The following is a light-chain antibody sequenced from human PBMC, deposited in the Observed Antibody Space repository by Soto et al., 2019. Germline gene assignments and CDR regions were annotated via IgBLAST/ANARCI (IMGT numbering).Light chain of an antibody. J-gene: IGKJ3*01. CDR1: QGFSNF. CDR3: QKYNSALFT. CDR2: AAS. Sequence: DIQMTQSPSSLSAPVGDRVTITCRASQGFSNFLAWYQQKSGKVPKLLIYAASTLQSGVPSRFSGSGSGTDFTLTISSLQPEDVATYYCQKYNSALFTFGPGTKVDIK. V-gene: IGKV1-27*01.